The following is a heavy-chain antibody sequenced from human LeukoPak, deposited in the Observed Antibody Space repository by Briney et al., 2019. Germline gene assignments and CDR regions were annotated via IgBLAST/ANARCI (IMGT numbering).Heavy chain of an antibody. D-gene: IGHD6-19*01. CDR2: IRSDGGIK. CDR3: ARERNLEIAVAGTIFDY. CDR1: GFTFDNYG. V-gene: IGHV3-30*02. J-gene: IGHJ4*02. Sequence: GGSLRLSCAASGFTFDNYGMHWVRQAPGKGLEWVAFIRSDGGIKYYADSVKGRFTISRDNSKNTLYLQMNSLRGEDTAVYYCARERNLEIAVAGTIFDYWGQGTLVTVSS.